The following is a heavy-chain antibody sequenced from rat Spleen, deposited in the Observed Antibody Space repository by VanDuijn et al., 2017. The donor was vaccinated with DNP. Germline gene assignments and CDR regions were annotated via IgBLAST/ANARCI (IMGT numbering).Heavy chain of an antibody. CDR3: ARHLGVYYAMDA. Sequence: EVHLVESGGGLVQPGRSLKLSCVASGFTFSKYGMAWVRQAPTKGLEWVASISTSGGNTYYRDSVKGRFTISRDNAKSTLYLQMDSLRSEDTATYYCARHLGVYYAMDAWGQGTSVTVSS. J-gene: IGHJ4*01. CDR1: GFTFSKYG. D-gene: IGHD4-6*01. V-gene: IGHV5S13*01. CDR2: ISTSGGNT.